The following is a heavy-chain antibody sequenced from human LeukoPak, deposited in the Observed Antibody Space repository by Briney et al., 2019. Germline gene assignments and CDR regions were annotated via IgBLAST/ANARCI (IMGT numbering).Heavy chain of an antibody. D-gene: IGHD2-15*01. CDR1: GGSISSGGYS. Sequence: SETLSLTCAVSGGSISSGGYSWSWIRQPPGKGLEWIGYIYYSGSTYYNPSLKSRVTISVDTSKNQFSLKLSSVTAADTAVYYCARLGWRYCSGGSCSRPYWFDPWGQGTLVTVSS. CDR3: ARLGWRYCSGGSCSRPYWFDP. CDR2: IYYSGST. V-gene: IGHV4-30-4*07. J-gene: IGHJ5*02.